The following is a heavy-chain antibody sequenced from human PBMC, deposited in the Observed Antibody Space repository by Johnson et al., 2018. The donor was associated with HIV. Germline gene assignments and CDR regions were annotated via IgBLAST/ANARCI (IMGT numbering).Heavy chain of an antibody. D-gene: IGHD3-22*01. CDR2: MSSDGSNK. V-gene: IGHV3-30*18. Sequence: QVQLMESGGGVVQPGRSLRLSCAASGFTVSSNYMSWVRQAPGKGLEWVAVMSSDGSNKYYADSVKGRFTISRDNSRNTLYLQMNSLRAEDTAVYYCAKAPLSGYEDAFDIWGQGTMVTVSS. CDR3: AKAPLSGYEDAFDI. CDR1: GFTVSSNY. J-gene: IGHJ3*02.